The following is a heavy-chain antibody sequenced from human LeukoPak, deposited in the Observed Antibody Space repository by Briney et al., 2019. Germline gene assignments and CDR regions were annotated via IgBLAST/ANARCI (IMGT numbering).Heavy chain of an antibody. D-gene: IGHD4-17*01. V-gene: IGHV4-30-4*01. J-gene: IGHJ4*02. Sequence: SQTLSLTYTVSGGSISSGDYYWSWIRQPPGKGLEWIGYIYYSGSTYYNPSLKSRVTISVDTSKNQFSLKLSSVTAADTAVYYCARIRYGDYEFDYWGQGTLVTVSS. CDR3: ARIRYGDYEFDY. CDR1: GGSISSGDYY. CDR2: IYYSGST.